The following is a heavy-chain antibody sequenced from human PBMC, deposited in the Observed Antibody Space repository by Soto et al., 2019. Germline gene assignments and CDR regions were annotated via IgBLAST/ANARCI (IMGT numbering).Heavy chain of an antibody. CDR3: ARISTDSGYDLFDY. J-gene: IGHJ4*02. CDR2: IYYSGST. D-gene: IGHD5-12*01. V-gene: IGHV4-59*01. CDR1: GGSISSYY. Sequence: QVQLQESGPGLVKPSETLSLTCTVSGGSISSYYWSWIRQPPGKGLEWIGYIYYSGSTNYNPSLKIRVTISVDTSKNQFSLKLSSVTAADTAVYYCARISTDSGYDLFDYWGQGTLVTVSS.